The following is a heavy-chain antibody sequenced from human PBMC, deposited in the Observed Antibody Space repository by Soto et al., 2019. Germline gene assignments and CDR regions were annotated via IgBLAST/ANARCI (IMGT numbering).Heavy chain of an antibody. CDR3: ATMNGYFEY. CDR2: ISAPGDST. CDR1: GFRFSSYS. Sequence: PGGSLRLSRADSGFRFSSYSMSWVRQTPGKGLEWVAAISAPGDSTYYADSVAGRFTISRDNSKKTHYLQMTSLRAEDTAMYYCATMNGYFEYWRQGTPVTVSS. J-gene: IGHJ4*02. D-gene: IGHD3-22*01. V-gene: IGHV3-23*01.